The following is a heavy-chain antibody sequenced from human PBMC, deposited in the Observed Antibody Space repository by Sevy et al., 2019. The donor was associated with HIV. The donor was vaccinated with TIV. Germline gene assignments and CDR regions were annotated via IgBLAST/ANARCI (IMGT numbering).Heavy chain of an antibody. CDR2: VYSGGAT. V-gene: IGHV3-53*01. D-gene: IGHD2-15*01. J-gene: IGHJ6*02. Sequence: GGSLRLSCAVSGFTLTNEFFSWVRQAPGKGLEWVAVVYSGGATYYADSVKGRFTISRDKSKSTLYLHMKSLRAEDTAVYYCARVGYCRGGTCFSGFYYAMDVRGQGTTVTVSS. CDR1: GFTLTNEF. CDR3: ARVGYCRGGTCFSGFYYAMDV.